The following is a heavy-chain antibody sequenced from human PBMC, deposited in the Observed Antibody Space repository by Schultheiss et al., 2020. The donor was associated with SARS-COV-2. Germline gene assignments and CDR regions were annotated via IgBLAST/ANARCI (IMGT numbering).Heavy chain of an antibody. J-gene: IGHJ4*02. CDR2: IYYSGST. Sequence: SETLSLTCTVSGGSISSSSYYWSWIRQPPGKGLEWIGYIYYSGSTNYNPSLKSRVTISVDTSKNQFSLKLSSVTAADTAVYYCARDSGRGSSSSDFDYWGQGTLVTVSS. V-gene: IGHV4-61*01. D-gene: IGHD6-13*01. CDR3: ARDSGRGSSSSDFDY. CDR1: GGSISSSSYY.